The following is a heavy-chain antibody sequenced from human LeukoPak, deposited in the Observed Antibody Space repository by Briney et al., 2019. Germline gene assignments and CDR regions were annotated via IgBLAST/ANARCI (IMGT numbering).Heavy chain of an antibody. V-gene: IGHV1-46*01. CDR2: INPSGGGT. Sequence: ASVKVSCKASGYTFTNYYIHWVRQAPGQGLEWMWIINPSGGGTSYAQKFQGRLTMTRDTPTSTVYMELTSLRSEDTAVYYCARDSSSSSLADPWGQGTLVTVSS. J-gene: IGHJ5*02. CDR3: ARDSSSSSLADP. D-gene: IGHD2-2*01. CDR1: GYTFTNYY.